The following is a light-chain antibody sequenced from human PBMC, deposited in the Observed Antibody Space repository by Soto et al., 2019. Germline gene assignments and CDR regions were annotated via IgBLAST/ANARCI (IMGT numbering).Light chain of an antibody. CDR1: SSDVGGYNY. V-gene: IGLV2-14*01. CDR3: SSYTSSSTRVV. Sequence: QSALTQPASVSGSPGQSITISCTGTSSDVGGYNYVSWYQQHPGKAPKLMIYEVSNRHSGVSNRFSGSKSGNTASLTISGLQAEDEADYYCSSYTSSSTRVVFGGGTKGTVL. J-gene: IGLJ2*01. CDR2: EVS.